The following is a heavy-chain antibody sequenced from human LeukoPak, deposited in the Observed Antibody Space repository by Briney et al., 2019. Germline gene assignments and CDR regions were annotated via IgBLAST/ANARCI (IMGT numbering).Heavy chain of an antibody. V-gene: IGHV4-34*01. CDR1: GASFSDYY. J-gene: IGHJ5*02. CDR2: IYHTGST. CDR3: VRAGRPRRTPFDP. Sequence: SETLSLTCAIYGASFSDYYWSWVRQSPSKGLEWIGEIYHTGSTNYNPSLKSRVTISMDTSKNHFVLNLTSVTAADTAVYYCVRAGRPRRTPFDPWGQGTLVTVSS. D-gene: IGHD1-26*01.